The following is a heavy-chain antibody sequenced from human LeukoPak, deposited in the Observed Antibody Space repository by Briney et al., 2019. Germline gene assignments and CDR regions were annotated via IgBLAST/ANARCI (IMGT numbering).Heavy chain of an antibody. CDR3: ARAYSSSWYVGYYYYYYMDV. CDR1: GYTFTTYG. D-gene: IGHD6-13*01. V-gene: IGHV1-18*01. J-gene: IGHJ6*03. CDR2: ISTYDDNI. Sequence: GASVKVSCKASGYTFTTYGLSWLRQAPGQGLEWLGWISTYDDNIKYAQSLQGRLTLTIDTSTSTAYMELRSLRSDDTAVYYCARAYSSSWYVGYYYYYYMDVWGKGTTVTISS.